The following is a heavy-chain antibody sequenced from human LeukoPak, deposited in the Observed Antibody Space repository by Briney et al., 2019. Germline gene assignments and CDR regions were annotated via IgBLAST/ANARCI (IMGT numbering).Heavy chain of an antibody. Sequence: SETLSLTCIVSGGSLSSSSYYWGWIRQPPGKGLEWIGNIYYSGSTYYNPSLKSRVTISVDTSKNQFSLKLSPVTAADTAVYYCAREVLLNYYYMDVWGKGTTVTVSS. CDR1: GGSLSSSSYY. V-gene: IGHV4-39*07. CDR2: IYYSGST. J-gene: IGHJ6*03. CDR3: AREVLLNYYYMDV. D-gene: IGHD3-10*01.